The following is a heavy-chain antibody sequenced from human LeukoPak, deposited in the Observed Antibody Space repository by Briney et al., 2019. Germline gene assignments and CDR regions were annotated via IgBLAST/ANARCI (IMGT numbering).Heavy chain of an antibody. CDR2: IKQDGSEK. CDR1: GFTFSSYW. D-gene: IGHD3/OR15-3a*01. V-gene: IGHV3-7*01. J-gene: IGHJ5*02. CDR3: ARGATNDFWTGYGWFDP. Sequence: PGGSLRLSCAASGFTFSSYWMSWVRQAPGKGLEWVANIKQDGSEKYYVDSVKGRFTISRDNSKNTLYLQMNSLTAEDTAIYSCARGATNDFWTGYGWFDPWGQGTLVTVSS.